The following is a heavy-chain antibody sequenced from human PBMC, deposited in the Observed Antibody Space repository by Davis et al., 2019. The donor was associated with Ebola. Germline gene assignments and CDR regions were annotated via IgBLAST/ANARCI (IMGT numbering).Heavy chain of an antibody. CDR3: ATDNWGPAL. CDR2: MLHDGSEK. J-gene: IGHJ4*02. Sequence: GESLKISCAASGFTFSESWMAWVCQAPGKGLEWLANMLHDGSEKYSAGPVKGRFTISRDNARNSFYLQMNSLRVEDTAVYYCATDNWGPALWGQGTLLTVSS. V-gene: IGHV3-7*01. D-gene: IGHD7-27*01. CDR1: GFTFSESW.